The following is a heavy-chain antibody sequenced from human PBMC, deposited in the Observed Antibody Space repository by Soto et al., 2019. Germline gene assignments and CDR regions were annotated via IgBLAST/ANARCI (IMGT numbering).Heavy chain of an antibody. CDR2: IRSKANSYAT. D-gene: IGHD3-10*01. Sequence: GGSLRLSCAASGFTFSGSAMHWVRQASGKGLEWVGRIRSKANSYATAYAASVKGRFTISRDDSKNTLYLQMNSLRAEDTAVYYCADITYYYGSGSLYWGQGTLVTVSS. CDR3: ADITYYYGSGSLY. CDR1: GFTFSGSA. J-gene: IGHJ4*02. V-gene: IGHV3-73*01.